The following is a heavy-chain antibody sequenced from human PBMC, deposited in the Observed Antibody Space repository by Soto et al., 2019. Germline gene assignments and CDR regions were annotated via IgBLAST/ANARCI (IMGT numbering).Heavy chain of an antibody. J-gene: IGHJ5*02. CDR3: ARDGCSGGSCYSSWFDP. CDR1: GGSISSYY. D-gene: IGHD2-15*01. V-gene: IGHV4-59*01. CDR2: IYYSGST. Sequence: SETLSLTCTVSGGSISSYYWSWIRQPPGKGLEWIGYIYYSGSTNYNPSLKSRVTISVDTSKNQFSLKLSSVTAADMAVYYCARDGCSGGSCYSSWFDPWGQGTLVTVSS.